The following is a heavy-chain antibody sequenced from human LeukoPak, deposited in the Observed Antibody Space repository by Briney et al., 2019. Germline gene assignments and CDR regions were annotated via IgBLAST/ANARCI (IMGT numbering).Heavy chain of an antibody. CDR2: IYYSGST. D-gene: IGHD3-10*01. Sequence: PSETLSLTCTVSGGSISSSNYYWGWIRQPPGKGLEWIGSIYYSGSTYYNPSLKSRVTISVDTSKNQFSLKLSSVTAADTAVYYCARHLWFGELPDYFDYWGQGTLVTVSS. CDR3: ARHLWFGELPDYFDY. CDR1: GGSISSSNYY. J-gene: IGHJ4*02. V-gene: IGHV4-39*07.